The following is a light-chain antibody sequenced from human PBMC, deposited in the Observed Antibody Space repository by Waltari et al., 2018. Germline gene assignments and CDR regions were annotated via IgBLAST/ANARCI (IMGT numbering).Light chain of an antibody. CDR2: EVT. J-gene: IGLJ2*01. Sequence: QSALTQPAPVSGSPGQSITISCTGTSSDVGNYNLVSWYQQHPGKAPKLMIFEVTKRPSGISNRFSGSKSGNTASLTISGLQAEDEADYYCCSYAGSSTSYVIFGGGTKLTVL. CDR1: SSDVGNYNL. CDR3: CSYAGSSTSYVI. V-gene: IGLV2-23*02.